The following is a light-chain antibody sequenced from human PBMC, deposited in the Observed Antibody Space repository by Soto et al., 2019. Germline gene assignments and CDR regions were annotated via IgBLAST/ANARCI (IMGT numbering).Light chain of an antibody. J-gene: IGKJ4*01. CDR2: AAS. Sequence: IQMTQSPSSLSAYVGDRVTITGRASQGIRNALGWYQQKPGKAPKRLIYAASSLQSGVPSRFSGSGSGTEFTLTISSLQPEDFATYYCLQHNSYHLTFGGGTKVQIK. CDR1: QGIRNA. V-gene: IGKV1-17*01. CDR3: LQHNSYHLT.